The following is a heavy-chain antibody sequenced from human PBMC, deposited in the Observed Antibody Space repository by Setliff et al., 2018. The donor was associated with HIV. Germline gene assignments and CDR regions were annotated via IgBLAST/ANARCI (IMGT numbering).Heavy chain of an antibody. CDR3: AGDLFPYYHDSSPYYPPGY. D-gene: IGHD3-22*01. V-gene: IGHV3-11*01. CDR2: ISGTATTI. J-gene: IGHJ4*02. CDR1: GFSLENFD. Sequence: GGSLRLSCTVVGFSLENFDMHWIRQAPGKGLEWVSSISGTATTIYSADSVKGRFTISRDNAKNSLFLQMNSLRAEDTAVYYCAGDLFPYYHDSSPYYPPGYWGQGTLVTVSS.